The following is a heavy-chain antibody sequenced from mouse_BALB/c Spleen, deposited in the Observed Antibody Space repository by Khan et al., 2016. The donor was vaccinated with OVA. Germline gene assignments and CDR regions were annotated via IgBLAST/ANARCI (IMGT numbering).Heavy chain of an antibody. CDR1: GFSLTDYG. CDR2: IWGGGST. J-gene: IGHJ4*01. CDR3: AKELWSYYFALDY. V-gene: IGHV2-6-5*01. Sequence: QVQLKESGPGLVAPSQSLSITCTVSGFSLTDYGVSWIRQPPGKGLEWLGVIWGGGSTYYNSALRSKLTIRKDNSKSQVFLKMNSLQTDDTAMYYGAKELWSYYFALDYWGQGTSVTVSS. D-gene: IGHD1-1*02.